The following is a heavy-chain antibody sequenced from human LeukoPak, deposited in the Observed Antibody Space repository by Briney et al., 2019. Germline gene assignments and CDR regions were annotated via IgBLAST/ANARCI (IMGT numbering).Heavy chain of an antibody. D-gene: IGHD6-13*01. CDR1: GFTFSSYS. J-gene: IGHJ4*02. CDR3: AGDNSSPKESFDY. V-gene: IGHV3-21*01. Sequence: NPGGSLRLSCAASGFTFSSYSMNWVRQAPGKGLEWVSSISSSSSYIYYADSVKGRFTISRDNAKNSLYLQMNSLRAEDTAVYYCAGDNSSPKESFDYWGQGTLVTVSS. CDR2: ISSSSSYI.